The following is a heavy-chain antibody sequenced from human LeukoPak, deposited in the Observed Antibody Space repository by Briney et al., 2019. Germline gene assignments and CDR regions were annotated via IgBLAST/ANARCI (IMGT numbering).Heavy chain of an antibody. D-gene: IGHD3-10*01. CDR1: GFTFSSYS. V-gene: IGHV3-48*01. J-gene: IGHJ5*02. Sequence: GGSLRLSCAASGFTFSSYSMNWVRQAPGKGLEWVSYISSSGTTIYYADSVKGRFTISRDNAKNSLYLQMNSLRAEDTAVYYCARERFGEQWGNNWFDPWGQGTLVTVSS. CDR3: ARERFGEQWGNNWFDP. CDR2: ISSSGTTI.